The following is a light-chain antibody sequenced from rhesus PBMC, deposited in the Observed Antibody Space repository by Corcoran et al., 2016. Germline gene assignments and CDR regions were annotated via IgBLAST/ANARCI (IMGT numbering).Light chain of an antibody. CDR1: QGISNW. CDR2: RAS. CDR3: QQHDNSPLT. Sequence: DIQMTQSPSSLSASVGDRVTITCRASQGISNWLAWYQQKPGKAPKLLLYRASNLETGVPSRFSGSGTGTDFTLTISSLQPEEIATYYCQQHDNSPLTFGGGTKVEIK. J-gene: IGKJ4*01. V-gene: IGKV1-69*01.